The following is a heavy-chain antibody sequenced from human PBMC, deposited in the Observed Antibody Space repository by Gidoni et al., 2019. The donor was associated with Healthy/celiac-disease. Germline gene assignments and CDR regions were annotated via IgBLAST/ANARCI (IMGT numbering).Heavy chain of an antibody. Sequence: EVQLLESGGGLVQPGGSLRLSCAASGFTFSSYAMSWVRQAPGKGLGWVSAISGSGGSTYYADSVKGRFTISRDNSKNTLYLQMNSLRAEDTAVYYCARYCSSTSCYPYYYYYGMDVWGQGTTVTVSS. D-gene: IGHD2-2*01. V-gene: IGHV3-23*01. CDR1: GFTFSSYA. CDR2: ISGSGGST. CDR3: ARYCSSTSCYPYYYYYGMDV. J-gene: IGHJ6*02.